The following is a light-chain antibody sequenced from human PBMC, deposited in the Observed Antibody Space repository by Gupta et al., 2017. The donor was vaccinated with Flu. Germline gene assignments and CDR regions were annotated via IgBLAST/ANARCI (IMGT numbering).Light chain of an antibody. CDR1: QCVSSSY. J-gene: IGKJ2*03. Sequence: IVFTQSPGTLSLSPGDRATPSCRASQCVSSSYLAGYQQKPGQAPRLLLYGAASRATGIPDRFSGSGSGTDFTLTISRLEPEDFAVYYCQQYGSSPPYSFGQGTKLEIK. V-gene: IGKV3-20*01. CDR3: QQYGSSPPYS. CDR2: GAA.